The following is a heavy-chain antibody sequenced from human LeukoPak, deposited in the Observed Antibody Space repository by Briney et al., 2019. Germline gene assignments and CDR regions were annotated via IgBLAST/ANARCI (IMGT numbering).Heavy chain of an antibody. CDR2: ISGSGFST. V-gene: IGHV3-23*01. J-gene: IGHJ4*02. Sequence: GGSLRLSCAASGFTFSSYDMSWVRQAPGKGLEWVSGISGSGFSTFYADSVKGRFTISRDNSKNTLYLQMDSLSTEDTAVYYCAKDRLAAAPSCFDYWGQGTLVTVSS. D-gene: IGHD6-13*01. CDR1: GFTFSSYD. CDR3: AKDRLAAAPSCFDY.